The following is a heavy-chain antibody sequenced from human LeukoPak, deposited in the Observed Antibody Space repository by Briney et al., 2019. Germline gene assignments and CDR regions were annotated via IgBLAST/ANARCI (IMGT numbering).Heavy chain of an antibody. CDR3: ARRLALDY. V-gene: IGHV3-30-3*01. Sequence: PGRSLRLSCAASGLTFSSYAMHWVRQAPGKGLEWVAVISYDGSNKYYADSVKGRFTISRDNSKNTLYLQMNSLRAEDTAVYYCARRLALDYWGQGTLVTVSS. D-gene: IGHD6-25*01. CDR1: GLTFSSYA. J-gene: IGHJ4*02. CDR2: ISYDGSNK.